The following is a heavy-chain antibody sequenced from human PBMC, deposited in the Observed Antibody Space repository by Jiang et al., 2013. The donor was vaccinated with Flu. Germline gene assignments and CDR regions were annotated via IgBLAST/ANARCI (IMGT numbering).Heavy chain of an antibody. CDR3: ARESRRYSNDLWFDP. J-gene: IGHJ5*02. CDR1: GYSFTNYW. V-gene: IGHV5-51*01. CDR2: IYPGDSDT. D-gene: IGHD5-18*01. Sequence: GAEVKKPGESLRISCKGSGYSFTNYWIGWVRQMPGKGLEWVGIIYPGDSDTRYSPSFQGQVSISADKSTNTAYLQWSSLKASDTATYYCARESRRYSNDLWFDPWGQGTLVTVSS.